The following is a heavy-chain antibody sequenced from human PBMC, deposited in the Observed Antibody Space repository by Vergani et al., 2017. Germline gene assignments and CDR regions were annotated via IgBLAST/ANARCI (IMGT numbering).Heavy chain of an antibody. CDR1: GYSFTSYW. V-gene: IGHV5-51*01. CDR3: ARARGLYSSSSEGAYSMDV. J-gene: IGHJ6*02. Sequence: EVQLVQSGAEVKKPGESLKISCKGSGYSFTSYWIGWVRQMPGKGLEWMGIIYPGDSDTRYSPSFQGQVTISADKSISTAYLQWSSLKASDTAMYYCARARGLYSSSSEGAYSMDVWGQGTTVTVSS. D-gene: IGHD6-6*01. CDR2: IYPGDSDT.